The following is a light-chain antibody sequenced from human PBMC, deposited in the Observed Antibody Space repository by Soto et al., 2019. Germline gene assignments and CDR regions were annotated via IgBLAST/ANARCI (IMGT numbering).Light chain of an antibody. CDR1: RIIDTY. J-gene: IGKJ5*01. CDR2: LAS. Sequence: DIQMTQSPSSLSASVGDRVTITCRASRIIDTYVDWYQQKPGKAPDLLIYLASTLQVGVPSGFSGSGSGTDFTLTISGLQPEDFATYYCKHSYNTPITFGQGTRLEIK. V-gene: IGKV1-39*01. CDR3: KHSYNTPIT.